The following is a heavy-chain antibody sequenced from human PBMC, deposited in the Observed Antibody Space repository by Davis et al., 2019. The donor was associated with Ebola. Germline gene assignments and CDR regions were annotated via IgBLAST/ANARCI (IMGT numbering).Heavy chain of an antibody. J-gene: IGHJ4*02. V-gene: IGHV4-59*01. D-gene: IGHD3-22*01. CDR2: IYYSGST. CDR3: AREQYYYDSSGYYRGGFDY. Sequence: SETLSLTCIVSGGSISSSYWSWIRQPPGKGLEWIGYIYYSGSTNYNPSLKSRVTISVDTSKNQFSLKLSSVTAADTAVYYCAREQYYYDSSGYYRGGFDYWGQGTLVTVSS. CDR1: GGSISSSY.